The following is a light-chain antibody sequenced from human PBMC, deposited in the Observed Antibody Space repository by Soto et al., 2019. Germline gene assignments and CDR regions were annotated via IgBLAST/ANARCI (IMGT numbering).Light chain of an antibody. CDR3: QQYNNWRT. Sequence: EIVMTQSPATLSVSPGERATLSCRASQSVRSNLAWYQQKPGQAPRLLIYGASTRATGIPARFSGSGSGTEFTLTISSLQSEDVAVYYCQQYNNWRTFGQGTKLEIK. J-gene: IGKJ2*01. CDR2: GAS. V-gene: IGKV3-15*01. CDR1: QSVRSN.